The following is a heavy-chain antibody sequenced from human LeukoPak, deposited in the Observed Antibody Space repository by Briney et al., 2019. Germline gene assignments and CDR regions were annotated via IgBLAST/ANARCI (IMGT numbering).Heavy chain of an antibody. J-gene: IGHJ4*02. CDR3: AVSRYCSSASCLHFDY. CDR1: GGTFSSYA. D-gene: IGHD2-2*01. CDR2: IIPIFGTA. Sequence: ASVKVSCKASGGTFSSYAISWVRQAPGQGLEWMGGIIPIFGTANYAQKFQGRVTITADESTSTAYMELSSLRSEDTAVYYCAVSRYCSSASCLHFDYWGQGTLVTVSS. V-gene: IGHV1-69*13.